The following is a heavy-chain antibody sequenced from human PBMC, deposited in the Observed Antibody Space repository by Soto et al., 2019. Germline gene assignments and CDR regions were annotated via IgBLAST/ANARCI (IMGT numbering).Heavy chain of an antibody. CDR3: ARVPREIILVGMDV. Sequence: ASAKVSCKASGDTFTSYGISWVLQAPGQGLEWMGWISGKTGKTNYAQKFQGRVTISTDTSTSTAYVELRSLRSDDTGVYYCARVPREIILVGMDVWGHGTTFTSP. CDR2: ISGKTGKT. V-gene: IGHV1-18*04. J-gene: IGHJ6*02. D-gene: IGHD2-2*01. CDR1: GDTFTSYG.